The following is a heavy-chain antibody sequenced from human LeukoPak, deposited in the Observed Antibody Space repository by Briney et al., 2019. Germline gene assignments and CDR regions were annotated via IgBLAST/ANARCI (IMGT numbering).Heavy chain of an antibody. CDR2: INHSGYT. Sequence: SETLSLTCAVSGVSFDDYYWAWVRQTPGKGLEWIGEINHSGYTNDSPSLKSRITLSIDTSRKQFSLNLRSVTVADAGIYYCTRMTTGHDYWGQGTLVTVSS. CDR1: GVSFDDYY. D-gene: IGHD4-17*01. J-gene: IGHJ4*02. V-gene: IGHV4-34*10. CDR3: TRMTTGHDY.